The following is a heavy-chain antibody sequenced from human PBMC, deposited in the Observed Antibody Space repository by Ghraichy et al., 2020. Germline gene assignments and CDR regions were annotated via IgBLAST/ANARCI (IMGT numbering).Heavy chain of an antibody. D-gene: IGHD3-3*01. CDR3: ARGHIKFTGFLEWLLLYYDY. V-gene: IGHV4-38-2*01. CDR1: GYSISSGYY. J-gene: IGHJ4*02. Sequence: SETLSLTCAVSGYSISSGYYWGWIRQPPGKGLEWIGSIYHSGSTYYNPSLKSRVTISVDTSKNQFSLKLSSVTAADTAVYYCARGHIKFTGFLEWLLLYYDYWGQGTLVTVSS. CDR2: IYHSGST.